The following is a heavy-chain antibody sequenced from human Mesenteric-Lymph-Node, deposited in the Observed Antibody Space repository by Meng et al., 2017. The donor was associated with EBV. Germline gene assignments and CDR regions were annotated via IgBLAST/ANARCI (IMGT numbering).Heavy chain of an antibody. CDR1: TYNFSHHG. J-gene: IGHJ4*02. CDR2: ISAANGNT. CDR3: ARGHPYYDSSGSDF. D-gene: IGHD3-22*01. V-gene: IGHV1-18*01. Sequence: GVEIPGASVKVSCKASTYNFSHHGITWGRQAPGQGFEWMGWISAANGNTNHAQKFQGRVTMTTDTSTSTANMELKSLNTDDTAIYYCARGHPYYDSSGSDFWGQGTLVTVSS.